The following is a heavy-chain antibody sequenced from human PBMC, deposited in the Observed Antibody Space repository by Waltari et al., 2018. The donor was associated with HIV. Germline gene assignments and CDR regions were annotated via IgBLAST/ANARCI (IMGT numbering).Heavy chain of an antibody. CDR1: VGASTSYS. CDR2: VIPMSGTT. J-gene: IGHJ4*02. V-gene: IGHV1-69*08. CDR3: ASARETMGVDFDF. Sequence: QVQLVHSGAEVRTPGSSVTVSCKASVGASTSYSINWVRQAPGQGLEWMGRVIPMSGTTNKAQKFQGRVTITADKSTTTSYMELTSLRTEDTAVYYCASARETMGVDFDFWGQGTLVTVSS. D-gene: IGHD3-10*01.